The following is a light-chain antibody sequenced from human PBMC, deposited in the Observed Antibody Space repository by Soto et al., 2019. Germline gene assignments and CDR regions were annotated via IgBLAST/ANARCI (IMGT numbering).Light chain of an antibody. CDR1: QDISNY. J-gene: IGKJ4*01. Sequence: DIRLTQSPSSLSASVGDRVTITCQASQDISNYLNWYQQKPGKVPKLLIYAASTLQSGVPSRFSGSGSGTDFTLTISSLQPEDVAVYYCQQYYDIPLTFGGGTKVDIK. V-gene: IGKV1-27*01. CDR2: AAS. CDR3: QQYYDIPLT.